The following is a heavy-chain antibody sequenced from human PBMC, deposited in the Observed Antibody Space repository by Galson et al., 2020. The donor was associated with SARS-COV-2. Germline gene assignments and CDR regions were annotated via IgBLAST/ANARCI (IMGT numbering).Heavy chain of an antibody. Sequence: SETLSLTCAVSGGSISSGRYSWSWIRQPPGKGLEWIGYIYHSGSTYYNPSLESRVTVSIDRSKNQFSLKLSSVTAADTAVYYCARGGDYLRNSGGWWFDPWGQGTLVTVSS. V-gene: IGHV4-30-2*01. CDR3: ARGGDYLRNSGGWWFDP. J-gene: IGHJ5*02. CDR2: IYHSGST. CDR1: GGSISSGRYS. D-gene: IGHD4-17*01.